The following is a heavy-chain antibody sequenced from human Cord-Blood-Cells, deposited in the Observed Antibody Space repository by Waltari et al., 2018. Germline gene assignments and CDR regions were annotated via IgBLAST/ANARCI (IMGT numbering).Heavy chain of an antibody. CDR3: ATVSSSSQYNWFDP. CDR1: GYTLTELS. J-gene: IGHJ5*02. D-gene: IGHD6-6*01. CDR2: FDPEDGET. V-gene: IGHV1-24*01. Sequence: HVQLVQSGAEVKKPGASVKVSCKVSGYTLTELSMHWVRQAPGKGLEWMGCFDPEDGETIYAQKFQGRVTMTEDTSTDTAYMELSSLRSEDTAVYYCATVSSSSQYNWFDPWGQGTLVTVSS.